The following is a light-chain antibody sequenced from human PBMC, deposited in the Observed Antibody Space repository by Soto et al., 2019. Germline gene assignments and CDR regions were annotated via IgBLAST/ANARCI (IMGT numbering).Light chain of an antibody. V-gene: IGLV4-69*01. CDR3: QTWGAGIVV. Sequence: QPVLTQSPSASASLGASVNLTCTLTSGHNTYAIAWHQQQPEKGPRYLMKLNSDGSHSKGDGIPDRFSGSSSAAERYLTISTLQSEDEADYYCQTWGAGIVVYGGGTQLIVL. CDR1: SGHNTYA. J-gene: IGLJ2*01. CDR2: LNSDGSH.